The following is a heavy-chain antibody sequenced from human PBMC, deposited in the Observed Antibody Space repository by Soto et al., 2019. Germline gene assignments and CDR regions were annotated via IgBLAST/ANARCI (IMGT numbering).Heavy chain of an antibody. J-gene: IGHJ5*02. Sequence: ASVKVSCKASGYTFTSYYMHWVRQAPGQGLEWMGIINPSGGSTSYAQKFQGRVTMTRDTSTSTVYMELSSLRSEDTAGYYCARDGSNLGTVTTSGWFDPWGQGTLVTVSS. CDR2: INPSGGST. D-gene: IGHD4-17*01. CDR1: GYTFTSYY. V-gene: IGHV1-46*03. CDR3: ARDGSNLGTVTTSGWFDP.